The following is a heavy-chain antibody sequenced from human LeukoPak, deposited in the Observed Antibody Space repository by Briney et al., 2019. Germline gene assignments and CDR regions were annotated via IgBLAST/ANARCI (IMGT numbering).Heavy chain of an antibody. D-gene: IGHD5-12*01. CDR1: W. J-gene: IGHJ5*02. Sequence: WWGWVRQPPGKGLEWMGRIDPSDSYTNYSPSFQGHVTISADKSISTAYLQWSSLKASDTAMYYCARLRSKNWFDPWGQGTLVTVSS. CDR3: ARLRSKNWFDP. V-gene: IGHV5-10-1*01. CDR2: IDPSDSYT.